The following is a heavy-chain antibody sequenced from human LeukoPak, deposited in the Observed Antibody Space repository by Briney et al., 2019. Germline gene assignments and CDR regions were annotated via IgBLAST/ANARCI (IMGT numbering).Heavy chain of an antibody. CDR3: ARGPYYDFWSGYPYYFDY. CDR1: GGSISSYY. Sequence: SETLSLTCTVPGGSISSYYWTWIRQPPGKGLEWIGYIYYSGSTNYNPSLKSRVTISVDTSKNQFSLKLSSVTAADTAVYYCARGPYYDFWSGYPYYFDYWGQGTLVTVSS. D-gene: IGHD3-3*01. J-gene: IGHJ4*02. CDR2: IYYSGST. V-gene: IGHV4-59*01.